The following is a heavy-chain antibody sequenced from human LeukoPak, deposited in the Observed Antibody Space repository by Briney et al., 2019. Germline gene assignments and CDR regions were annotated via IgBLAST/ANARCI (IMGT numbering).Heavy chain of an antibody. CDR2: INPSGGST. CDR1: GYTFTSYY. J-gene: IGHJ6*03. CDR3: ARDGQRYDFWSGYTKYYYYYMDV. D-gene: IGHD3-3*01. V-gene: IGHV1-46*01. Sequence: ASVKVSCKASGYTFTSYYMHWVRQAPGQGLEWMGIINPSGGSTSYAQKFQGRVAMTRDMSTSTVYMELSSLRSEDTAVYYCARDGQRYDFWSGYTKYYYYYMDVWGKGTTVTASS.